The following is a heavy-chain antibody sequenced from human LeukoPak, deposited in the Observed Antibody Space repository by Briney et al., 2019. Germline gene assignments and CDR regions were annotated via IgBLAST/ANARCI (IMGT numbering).Heavy chain of an antibody. CDR2: IYYSGST. D-gene: IGHD1/OR15-1a*01. V-gene: IGHV4-39*07. J-gene: IGHJ5*02. Sequence: SETLSLTCTVSGGSISSSSYYWGWIRQPPGKGLEWIGSIYYSGSTYYNPSLKSRVTISVDTSKNQFSLKLSSVTAADTAVYYCARRTNWFDPWGQGTLVTVSS. CDR3: ARRTNWFDP. CDR1: GGSISSSSYY.